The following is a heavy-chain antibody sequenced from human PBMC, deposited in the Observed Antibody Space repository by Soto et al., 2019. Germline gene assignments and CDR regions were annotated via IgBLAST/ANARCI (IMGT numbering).Heavy chain of an antibody. CDR2: ISSSSSYI. CDR1: GFTFSSYS. Sequence: EVQLVESGGGLVKPGGSLRLSCAASGFTFSSYSMNWVRQAPGKGLEWVSSISSSSSYIYYADSVKGRFTISRDNAKNSLELQMNSLRAEDKAVYYCARVSSPRGYYYGMEVWGQGTTVTVSS. CDR3: ARVSSPRGYYYGMEV. V-gene: IGHV3-21*01. J-gene: IGHJ6*02. D-gene: IGHD6-13*01.